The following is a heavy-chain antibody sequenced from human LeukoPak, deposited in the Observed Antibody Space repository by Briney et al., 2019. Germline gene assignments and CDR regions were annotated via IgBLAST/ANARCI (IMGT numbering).Heavy chain of an antibody. CDR1: GFTFSSYW. D-gene: IGHD2-2*02. Sequence: GGSLRLSCAASGFTFSSYWMSWVRQAPGKGLEWVANMNQDGSEKYYVDSVKGRFTISRDNAKNSLYLKMNNLRAEDTAVYYCARDLPSGYCSSTSCYMMIWGQGTMVTVSS. CDR2: MNQDGSEK. CDR3: ARDLPSGYCSSTSCYMMI. V-gene: IGHV3-7*01. J-gene: IGHJ3*02.